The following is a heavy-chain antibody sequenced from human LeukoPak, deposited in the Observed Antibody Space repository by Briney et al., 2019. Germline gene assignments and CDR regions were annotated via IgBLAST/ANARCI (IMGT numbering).Heavy chain of an antibody. D-gene: IGHD5-12*01. J-gene: IGHJ4*02. CDR3: AREIWWRFDY. CDR2: IKPDGSEK. Sequence: TGGSLRLSCSVSGFTFIDHYMSWVRQAPGKGLECVAKIKPDGSEKYYVDSVKGRFTISRDNSKNSLYLQLNSLRAEDTAVYYCAREIWWRFDYWGQGSLVTVSS. CDR1: GFTFIDHY. V-gene: IGHV3-7*01.